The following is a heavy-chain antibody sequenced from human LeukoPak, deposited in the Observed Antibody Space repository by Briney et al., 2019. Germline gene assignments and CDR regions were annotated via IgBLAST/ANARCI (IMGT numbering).Heavy chain of an antibody. CDR1: GFTFSSYG. Sequence: GGSLRLSCAASGFTFSSYGMHWVRQAPGKGLEWVAVISYDGSNKYYADSVKGRFTISRDNSKNTLYLQMNSLRAEDTAVYYCAKGLWFGELLYLDYWGQGTLVTVSS. D-gene: IGHD3-10*01. V-gene: IGHV3-30*18. CDR3: AKGLWFGELLYLDY. CDR2: ISYDGSNK. J-gene: IGHJ4*02.